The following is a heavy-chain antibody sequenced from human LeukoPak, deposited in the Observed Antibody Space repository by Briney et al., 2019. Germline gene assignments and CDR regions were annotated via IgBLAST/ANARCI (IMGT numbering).Heavy chain of an antibody. Sequence: GGSLRLSCAASGFTLSSYAMSWVRQAPGKGLEWVSAISGSGGSTYYADSVKGWFTISRDNSKNTLYLQMNSLRAEDTAVYYCARAPFGVHDYWGQGTLVTVSS. D-gene: IGHD3-10*01. J-gene: IGHJ4*02. CDR3: ARAPFGVHDY. V-gene: IGHV3-23*01. CDR2: ISGSGGST. CDR1: GFTLSSYA.